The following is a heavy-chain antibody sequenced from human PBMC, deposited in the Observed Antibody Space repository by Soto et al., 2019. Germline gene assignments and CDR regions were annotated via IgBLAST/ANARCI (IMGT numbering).Heavy chain of an antibody. CDR2: IYYSGST. Sequence: SETLSLTCTVSGGSISSGGYYWSWIRQHPGKGLEWIGYIYYSGSTYYNPSLKSRVTISVDTSKNQFSLKLSSVTAADTAVYYCARMWVNRGYYYDSSGYYVWGQGTLVTVSS. CDR3: ARMWVNRGYYYDSSGYYV. J-gene: IGHJ4*02. CDR1: GGSISSGGYY. D-gene: IGHD3-22*01. V-gene: IGHV4-31*03.